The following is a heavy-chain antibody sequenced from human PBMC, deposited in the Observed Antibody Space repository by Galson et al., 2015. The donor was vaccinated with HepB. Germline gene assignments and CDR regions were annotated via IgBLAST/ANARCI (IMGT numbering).Heavy chain of an antibody. V-gene: IGHV1-46*01. CDR2: INPSGGST. CDR3: ARGSGDFWSGYCHFDY. J-gene: IGHJ4*02. CDR1: GYTFTSYY. D-gene: IGHD3-3*01. Sequence: SVKVSCKASGYTFTSYYMHWVRQAPGQGLEWMGIINPSGGSTSYAQKFQGRVTMTRDTSTSTVYMELSSLRSEDTAVYYCARGSGDFWSGYCHFDYWGQGTLVTVSS.